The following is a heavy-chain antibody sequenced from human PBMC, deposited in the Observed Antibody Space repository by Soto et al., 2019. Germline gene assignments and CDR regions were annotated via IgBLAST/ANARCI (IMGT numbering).Heavy chain of an antibody. CDR1: GFTFDDYA. Sequence: GGSLRLSCAASGFTFDDYAMHWVRQAPGKGLEWVSGISWNSGSIGYADSVKGRFTISRDNAKNSLYLQMNSLRAEDTALYYCAKALGYCSGGSCYTYYYGMDVWGQGTTVTVSS. D-gene: IGHD2-15*01. CDR2: ISWNSGSI. V-gene: IGHV3-9*01. J-gene: IGHJ6*02. CDR3: AKALGYCSGGSCYTYYYGMDV.